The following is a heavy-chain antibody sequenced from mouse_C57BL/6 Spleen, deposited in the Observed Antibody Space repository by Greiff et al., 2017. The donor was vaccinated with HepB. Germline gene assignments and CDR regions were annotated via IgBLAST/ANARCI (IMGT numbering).Heavy chain of an antibody. J-gene: IGHJ4*01. Sequence: VQLQQPGAELVKPGASVKLSCKASGYTFTSYWMHWVKQRPGQGLEWIGMIHPTSGSTNYNEKFKSKATLTVDKSSSTAYMQLSSLTSEDSAVYDCARGYYGSSYAMDYWGQGTSVTVSS. CDR3: ARGYYGSSYAMDY. D-gene: IGHD1-1*01. CDR1: GYTFTSYW. CDR2: IHPTSGST. V-gene: IGHV1-64*01.